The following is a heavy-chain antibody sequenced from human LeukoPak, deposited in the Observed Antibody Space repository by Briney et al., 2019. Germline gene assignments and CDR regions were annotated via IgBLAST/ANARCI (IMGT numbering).Heavy chain of an antibody. CDR2: INTKSGRT. Sequence: ASVKVSCKTSGYSFTDYYIHWVRQAPGQGLEWMGWINTKSGRTSSARKFQGRVTMTRAPSITTVYMDMALLTSDDPAIYFCARADFIDAGPYLIGPWGQGTLVTVSS. CDR3: ARADFIDAGPYLIGP. D-gene: IGHD3-3*01. CDR1: GYSFTDYY. V-gene: IGHV1-2*02. J-gene: IGHJ5*02.